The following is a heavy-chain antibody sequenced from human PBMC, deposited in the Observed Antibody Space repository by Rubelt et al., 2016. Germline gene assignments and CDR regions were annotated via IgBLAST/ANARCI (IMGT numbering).Heavy chain of an antibody. J-gene: IGHJ3*02. V-gene: IGHV4-61*08. Sequence: QVQLQESGPGLVKPSQTLSLTCTVSGGSISSGGYYWSWIRQHPGKGLEWIGYIYYSGSTNYNPSLKGGVTISVDTAKNQFSLKLRSVTAADTAVYYCARYHDSSGYYRLEHAFDIWGQGTMVTVSS. CDR2: IYYSGST. CDR1: GGSISSGGYY. D-gene: IGHD3-22*01. CDR3: ARYHDSSGYYRLEHAFDI.